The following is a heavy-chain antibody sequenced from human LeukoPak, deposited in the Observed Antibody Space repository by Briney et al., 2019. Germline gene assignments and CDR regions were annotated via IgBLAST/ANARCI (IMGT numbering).Heavy chain of an antibody. D-gene: IGHD3-10*01. J-gene: IGHJ6*03. V-gene: IGHV1-2*02. CDR2: INPNSGGT. CDR1: GYTFTGYY. CDR3: ARSYMVRGVITGNYYYYMDV. Sequence: ASVKVSCKASGYTFTGYYMHWVRQAPGQGLEWMGWINPNSGGTNYAQKFQGRVTMTRDTSISTAYMELSRLRSDDTAVYYCARSYMVRGVITGNYYYYMDVWGKGTTVTISS.